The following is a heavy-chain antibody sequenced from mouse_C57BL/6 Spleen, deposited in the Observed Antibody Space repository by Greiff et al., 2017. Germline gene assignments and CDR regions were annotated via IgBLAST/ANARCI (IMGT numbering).Heavy chain of an antibody. CDR1: GFSFNTYA. CDR2: IRSKSNNYAT. D-gene: IGHD2-5*01. J-gene: IGHJ4*01. Sequence: EVQGVESGGGLVQPKGSLKLSCAASGFSFNTYAMNWVRQAPGKGLEWVARIRSKSNNYATYYADSVKDRFTISRDDSESMLYLQMNNLKTEDTAMYYCVRRSNHAMDYWGQGTSVTVSS. V-gene: IGHV10-1*01. CDR3: VRRSNHAMDY.